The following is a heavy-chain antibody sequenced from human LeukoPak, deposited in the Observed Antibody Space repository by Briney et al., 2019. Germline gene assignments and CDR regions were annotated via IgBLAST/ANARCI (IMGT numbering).Heavy chain of an antibody. D-gene: IGHD6-19*01. CDR3: ARGGDVIGVLADTGGAAFDI. J-gene: IGHJ3*02. V-gene: IGHV4-38-2*02. CDR1: GYSTSSGYY. CDR2: FYHSGST. Sequence: PSETLSLTCSVSGYSTSSGYYWGWIRQPPGKGLEWIGSFYHSGSTCYNPSLKSRVTISVDTSKNQFSLKLSSVTAADTAVYYFARGGDVIGVLADTGGAAFDIWGQGTMVTVSS.